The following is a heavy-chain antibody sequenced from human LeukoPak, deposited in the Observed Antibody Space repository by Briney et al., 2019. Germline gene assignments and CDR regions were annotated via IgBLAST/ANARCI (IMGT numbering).Heavy chain of an antibody. CDR1: GFTFSSYW. V-gene: IGHV3-74*03. J-gene: IGHJ4*02. Sequence: PGGSLRLSCAASGFTFSSYWMHWVRQAPGKGLVWVSRINTDGSSTTYADSVKGRFTISRDNAKNTLYLEMNSLRAEDTAVYYCARDSTGAARPLPTADWGQGTLVTVSS. D-gene: IGHD6-6*01. CDR3: ARDSTGAARPLPTAD. CDR2: INTDGSST.